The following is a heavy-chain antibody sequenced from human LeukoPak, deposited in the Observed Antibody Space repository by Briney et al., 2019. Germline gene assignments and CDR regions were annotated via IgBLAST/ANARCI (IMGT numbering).Heavy chain of an antibody. V-gene: IGHV4-59*01. Sequence: SETLSLTCTVSGGSSSSNYWSWIRQPPGKGLEWIGYIYYSGSTNYNPSLKSRVTISVDTSKNQFSLKLSSVTAADTAVYYCARKKTAVAGRKHAFDIWGQGTMVTVSS. D-gene: IGHD6-19*01. CDR1: GGSSSSNY. CDR3: ARKKTAVAGRKHAFDI. CDR2: IYYSGST. J-gene: IGHJ3*02.